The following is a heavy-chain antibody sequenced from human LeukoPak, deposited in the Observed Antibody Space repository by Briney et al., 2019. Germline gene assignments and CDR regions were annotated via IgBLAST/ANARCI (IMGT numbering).Heavy chain of an antibody. Sequence: SVKVSCMASGYTFTSYGIHWVRPAPGQGLAWMGWFSAYNGNTNYEQKLQGRVTMTADTSTSTAYIELRSLRSGDTAVYYCAAGGHYYGSGSPAIDHWGQGTLVTVSS. CDR2: FSAYNGNT. CDR3: AAGGHYYGSGSPAIDH. D-gene: IGHD3-10*01. CDR1: GYTFTSYG. J-gene: IGHJ4*02. V-gene: IGHV1-18*01.